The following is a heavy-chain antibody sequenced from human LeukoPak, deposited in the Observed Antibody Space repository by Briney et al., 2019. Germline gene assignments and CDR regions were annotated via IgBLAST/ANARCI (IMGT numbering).Heavy chain of an antibody. V-gene: IGHV1-69*05. CDR2: IIPIFGTA. D-gene: IGHD4-17*01. J-gene: IGHJ3*02. CDR1: GGTFSSYA. Sequence: GASVKVSCKASGGTFSSYAISWVRQAPGQGLEWMGGIIPIFGTANYAQKFQGRVTITRDTSASTAYMELSSLRSEDTAVYYCARDLTLLMEFYYGDPALGAFDIWGQGTMVTVSS. CDR3: ARDLTLLMEFYYGDPALGAFDI.